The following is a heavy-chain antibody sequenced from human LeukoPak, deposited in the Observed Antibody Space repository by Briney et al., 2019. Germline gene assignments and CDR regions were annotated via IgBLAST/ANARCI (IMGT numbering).Heavy chain of an antibody. V-gene: IGHV1-69*13. CDR3: FTSGTSPYGMDV. J-gene: IGHJ6*02. Sequence: GASVKVSCKASGGTFSSYAISWVRQAPGQGLEWMGGNIPIFGTANYAQKFQGRVTITADESTSTAYMELSSLRSEDTAVYYCFTSGTSPYGMDVWGQGTTVTVSS. CDR1: GGTFSSYA. D-gene: IGHD4-23*01. CDR2: NIPIFGTA.